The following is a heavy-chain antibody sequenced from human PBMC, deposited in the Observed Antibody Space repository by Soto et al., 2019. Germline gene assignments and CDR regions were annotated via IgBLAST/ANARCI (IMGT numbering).Heavy chain of an antibody. J-gene: IGHJ5*02. CDR1: GYTFSNYG. CDR2: ISAYNGNI. D-gene: IGHD3-10*01. Sequence: QVQLVQSGAEVKKPGASVKVSCKASGYTFSNYGISWVRQAPGQVLEWMGWISAYNGNIKFAQKVQGRVTMTTGTFTSTAYMELRSLRSDDTAVYYCARDSPGEGAAMFDLWGQGTLVTVSS. V-gene: IGHV1-18*01. CDR3: ARDSPGEGAAMFDL.